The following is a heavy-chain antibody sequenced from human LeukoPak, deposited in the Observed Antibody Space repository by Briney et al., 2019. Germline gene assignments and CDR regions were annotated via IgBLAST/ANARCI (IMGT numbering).Heavy chain of an antibody. CDR2: INPSGGST. CDR1: GYTFTSYY. Sequence: GASVKVSCKTSGYTFTSYYMHWVRQAPGQGLEWMGIINPSGGSTSYAQKFQGRVTMTRDTSTSTVYMELSSLRSEDTAVYYCARDQHYYDSSGYPTHDAFDIWGQGTMVTVSS. CDR3: ARDQHYYDSSGYPTHDAFDI. V-gene: IGHV1-46*01. J-gene: IGHJ3*02. D-gene: IGHD3-22*01.